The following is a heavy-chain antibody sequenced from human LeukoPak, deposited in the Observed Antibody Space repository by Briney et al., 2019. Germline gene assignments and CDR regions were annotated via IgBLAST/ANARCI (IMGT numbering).Heavy chain of an antibody. J-gene: IGHJ6*03. CDR3: AKNGDRGAYCSGGSCYPYYYYYMDV. V-gene: IGHV3-23*01. CDR1: GFTFSSYG. CDR2: ISGTGGTT. Sequence: GGTLRLSCAASGFTFSSYGMSWVRQAPGKGLEWVSAISGTGGTTYYADSVKGRFTISRDNSKNTLYLQMNSLRAEDTAVYYCAKNGDRGAYCSGGSCYPYYYYYMDVWGKGATVTISS. D-gene: IGHD2-15*01.